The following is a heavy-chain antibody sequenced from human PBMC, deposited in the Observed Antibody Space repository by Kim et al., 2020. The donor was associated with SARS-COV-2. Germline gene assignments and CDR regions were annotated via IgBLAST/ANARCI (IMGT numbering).Heavy chain of an antibody. CDR3: ARASTAAGGLFRFYYFDY. Sequence: GGSLRLSCAASGFTFSSYGMHWVRQAPGKGLEWVAVIWYDGSNKYYADSVKGRFTISRDNSKNTLYLQMNSLRAEDTAVYYCARASTAAGGLFRFYYFDYWGQGTLVTVSS. V-gene: IGHV3-33*01. CDR1: GFTFSSYG. J-gene: IGHJ4*02. CDR2: IWYDGSNK. D-gene: IGHD6-13*01.